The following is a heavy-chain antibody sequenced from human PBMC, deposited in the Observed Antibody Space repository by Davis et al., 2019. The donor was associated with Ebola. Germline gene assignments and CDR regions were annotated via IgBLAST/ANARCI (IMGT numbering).Heavy chain of an antibody. CDR2: ISSFGRNT. J-gene: IGHJ5*02. V-gene: IGHV3-64D*08. Sequence: PGGSLRLSCSASGFTFSNYDMHWVRQAPGKGLESVSGISSFGRNTYKADSVKGSFTISRDNSKHTLYLELSSLIPEYTAIYYCLKGGCSRTNCYTRCFDPWGQGTLVNVSS. CDR3: LKGGCSRTNCYTRCFDP. D-gene: IGHD2-2*02. CDR1: GFTFSNYD.